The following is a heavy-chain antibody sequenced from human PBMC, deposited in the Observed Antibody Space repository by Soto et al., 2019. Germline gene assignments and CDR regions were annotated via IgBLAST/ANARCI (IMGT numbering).Heavy chain of an antibody. CDR1: GYTFTSYG. V-gene: IGHV1-18*01. J-gene: IGHJ4*02. CDR3: TTDSPSYYYDSSGYYTSAFDY. CDR2: ISAYNGNT. D-gene: IGHD3-22*01. Sequence: ASVKVSCKASGYTFTSYGISWVRQAPGQGLEWMGWISAYNGNTNYAQKLQGRVTMTTDTSTSTAYTELRSLKTEDTAVYYCTTDSPSYYYDSSGYYTSAFDYWGQGTLVTVSS.